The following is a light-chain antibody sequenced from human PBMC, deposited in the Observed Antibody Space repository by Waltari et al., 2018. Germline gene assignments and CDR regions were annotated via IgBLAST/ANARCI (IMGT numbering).Light chain of an antibody. CDR1: QSILYSSNNKNY. V-gene: IGKV4-1*01. Sequence: DIVMTQSPDSLAVSLGERATIHCKSSQSILYSSNNKNYLAWYQRKPGQPPKLLIDWASTRESGVPDRFSGSGSGTDFTLTISSLQAEDVAVYYCQQYYSTPPSFGGGTKVEIK. J-gene: IGKJ4*01. CDR3: QQYYSTPPS. CDR2: WAS.